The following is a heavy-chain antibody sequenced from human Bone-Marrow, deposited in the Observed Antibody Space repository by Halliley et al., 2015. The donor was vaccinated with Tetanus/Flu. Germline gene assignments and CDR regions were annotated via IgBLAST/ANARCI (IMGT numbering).Heavy chain of an antibody. CDR1: GFNFSSYS. Sequence: SLRLSCAASGFNFSSYSMDWVRQAPGKGLEWVSSISWSSDNRHYADSVKGRFTISRDNAKNSLYLQMNSLRAEDTAVYYCARGSGYDKVVYWGQGALVTVSS. CDR2: ISWSSDNR. CDR3: ARGSGYDKVVY. V-gene: IGHV3-21*01. D-gene: IGHD5-12*01. J-gene: IGHJ4*02.